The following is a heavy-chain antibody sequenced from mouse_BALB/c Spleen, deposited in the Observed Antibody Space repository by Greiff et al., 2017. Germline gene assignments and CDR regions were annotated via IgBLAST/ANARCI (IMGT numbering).Heavy chain of an antibody. D-gene: IGHD2-3*01. CDR3: TRSGWSHMDY. CDR2: IYPSDSYT. Sequence: QVQLQQPGAELVRPGASVKLSCKASGYTFTSYWINWVKQRPGQGLEWIGNIYPSDSYTNYNQKFKDKATLTVDKSSSTAYMQLSSPTSEDSAVYYCTRSGWSHMDYWGQGTSVTVSS. CDR1: GYTFTSYW. J-gene: IGHJ4*01. V-gene: IGHV1-69*02.